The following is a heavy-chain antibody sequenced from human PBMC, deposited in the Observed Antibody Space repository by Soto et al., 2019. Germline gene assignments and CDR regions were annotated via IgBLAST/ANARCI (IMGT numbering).Heavy chain of an antibody. D-gene: IGHD1-1*01. V-gene: IGHV1-18*01. Sequence: GASVKVSCKASGYIFSSFGIIWVRQAPGQGLEWMGWISAYNGNTNYAQKFQGRVTMTTDTSTSTAYVEVRSLSSDDPAVYYCAREARDNAYFNGMDVWAQGTTSTVSS. CDR1: GYIFSSFG. J-gene: IGHJ6*02. CDR2: ISAYNGNT. CDR3: AREARDNAYFNGMDV.